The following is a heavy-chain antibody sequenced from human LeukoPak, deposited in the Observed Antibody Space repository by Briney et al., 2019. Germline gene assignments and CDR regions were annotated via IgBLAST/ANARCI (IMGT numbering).Heavy chain of an antibody. CDR1: GGSISSYY. D-gene: IGHD1-20*01. J-gene: IGHJ4*02. CDR3: ARVRAYNWPFDY. Sequence: SETLSLTCTVSGGSISSYYWSWIRQPPGKGLEWIGYIYYSGSTNYNPSLESRVTISVDTSKNQFSLKLSSVTAADTAVYYCARVRAYNWPFDYWGQGTLVTVSS. CDR2: IYYSGST. V-gene: IGHV4-59*01.